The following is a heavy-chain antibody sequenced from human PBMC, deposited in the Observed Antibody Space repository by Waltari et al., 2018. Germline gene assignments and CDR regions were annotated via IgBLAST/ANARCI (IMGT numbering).Heavy chain of an antibody. CDR1: GGSISSSSYY. V-gene: IGHV4-39*07. D-gene: IGHD6-6*01. J-gene: IGHJ4*02. Sequence: QLQLQESGPGLVKPSETLSLTCTVSGGSISSSSYYWGWIRQPPGKGLEWIGSIYYSGGTYYKPALQGRVTISVGTSKNQFSPKLGSVTAADTAVDYCARDWRPPFDYWGQGTLVTVSS. CDR2: IYYSGGT. CDR3: ARDWRPPFDY.